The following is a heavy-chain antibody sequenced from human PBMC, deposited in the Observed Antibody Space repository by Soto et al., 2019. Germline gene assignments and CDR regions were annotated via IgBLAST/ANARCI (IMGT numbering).Heavy chain of an antibody. CDR3: TTHSCYESSW. CDR1: GFTFSTYA. CDR2: IKSNKDGGTT. Sequence: GGSLRLSCAASGFTFSTYAMSWVRQAPEKGLEWVGRIKSNKDGGTTDFAAPVKGRFTISRDDARNTVYLQMDSLKTEDTAVYYCTTHSCYESSWWGQGTLVTVSS. V-gene: IGHV3-15*01. D-gene: IGHD2-2*01. J-gene: IGHJ4*02.